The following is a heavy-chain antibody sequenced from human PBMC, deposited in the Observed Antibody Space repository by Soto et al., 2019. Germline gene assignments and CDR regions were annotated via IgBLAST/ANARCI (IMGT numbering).Heavy chain of an antibody. V-gene: IGHV4-30-2*01. Sequence: QLQLQESGSGLVKPSQTLSLTCAVSGGSISSGGYSWSWIRQPPGKGLEWIGYIYHSGSTYYNPSRKGRVTIAADRSKNQFSLKLSSVTAADTAVYYCARGQVVAAQHWGQGTLVTVSS. J-gene: IGHJ4*02. CDR3: ARGQVVAAQH. CDR1: GGSISSGGYS. CDR2: IYHSGST. D-gene: IGHD2-15*01.